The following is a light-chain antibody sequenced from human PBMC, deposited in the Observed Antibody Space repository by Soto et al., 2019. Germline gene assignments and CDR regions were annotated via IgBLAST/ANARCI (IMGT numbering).Light chain of an antibody. CDR1: SSDVGAYNY. CDR3: FSYTSSSVWV. J-gene: IGLJ3*02. Sequence: QSAPTQPASVSGSPGQSITISCTGTSSDVGAYNYVSWYQQHPGKAPQLMIYDVSNRPSGVSNRFSGSKSGNTASLTISGLQAEDEADYYCFSYTSSSVWVFGGGTKLTVL. CDR2: DVS. V-gene: IGLV2-14*03.